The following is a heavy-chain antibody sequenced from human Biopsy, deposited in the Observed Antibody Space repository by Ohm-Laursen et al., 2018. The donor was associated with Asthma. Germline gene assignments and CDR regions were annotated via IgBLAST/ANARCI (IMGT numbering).Heavy chain of an antibody. CDR2: ISYGGKT. J-gene: IGHJ6*02. V-gene: IGHV4-39*01. CDR3: ARRITIFGVVQKDHHMDV. CDR1: GGSMTPTSHY. D-gene: IGHD3-3*01. Sequence: SEILSLTWSVSGGSMTPTSHYWDWIRQAPGKGLEWIGYISYGGKTSYNPSLKNRVSISRDTSKNQFSLRLTSVTAADTAVYFCARRITIFGVVQKDHHMDVWGQGTTVIVSS.